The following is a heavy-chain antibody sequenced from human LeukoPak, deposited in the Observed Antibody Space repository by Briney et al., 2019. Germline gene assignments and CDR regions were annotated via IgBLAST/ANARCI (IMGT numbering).Heavy chain of an antibody. D-gene: IGHD2-2*01. V-gene: IGHV3-23*01. CDR2: LSDNGGSP. CDR3: ARESYCTRTSCYRAFDY. J-gene: IGHJ4*02. Sequence: GSLRLSCAASGFTFSNYAMSWVRQAPGKELEWVSSLSDNGGSPYYADSVQGRFSISRDDSENTLYLQMNSLRPEDTALYYCARESYCTRTSCYRAFDYWGQGTPVTVSS. CDR1: GFTFSNYA.